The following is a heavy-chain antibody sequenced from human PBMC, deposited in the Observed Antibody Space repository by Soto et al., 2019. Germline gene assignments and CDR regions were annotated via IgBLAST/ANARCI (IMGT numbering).Heavy chain of an antibody. CDR1: GGTFSSYT. J-gene: IGHJ3*02. Sequence: QVQLVQSGAEVKKPGSSVKVSCEASGGTFSSYTISWVRQAPGQGLERMGRIIPILGIANYAQKFQGRVTITADKSTSTAYMELSSLRSEDTAVYYCARSSVADAFDIWGQGTMVTVSS. V-gene: IGHV1-69*02. CDR2: IIPILGIA. D-gene: IGHD6-6*01. CDR3: ARSSVADAFDI.